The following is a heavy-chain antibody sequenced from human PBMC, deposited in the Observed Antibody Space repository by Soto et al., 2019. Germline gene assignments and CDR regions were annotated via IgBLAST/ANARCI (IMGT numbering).Heavy chain of an antibody. D-gene: IGHD3-3*01. CDR1: GFTFSSYA. V-gene: IGHV3-23*01. CDR3: AKLIQRITIFGVVNY. J-gene: IGHJ4*02. Sequence: EVQLLESGGGLVQPGGSLRLSCAASGFTFSSYAMSWVRQAPGKGLEWVSAISGSGGSTYYADSVKGRFTISRDNSKNTLYLQMNSLRAEDRAVYYCAKLIQRITIFGVVNYWGQGTLVTVSS. CDR2: ISGSGGST.